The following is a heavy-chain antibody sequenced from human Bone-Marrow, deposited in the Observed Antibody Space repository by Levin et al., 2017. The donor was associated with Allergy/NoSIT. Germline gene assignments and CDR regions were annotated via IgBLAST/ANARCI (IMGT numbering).Heavy chain of an antibody. Sequence: GGSLRLSCAASGFTFSNAWMNWVRQAPGKGLEWVGRIKSKTDGGTIDYAAPVKGRFTISRDDSKNTLYLQMNSLKTEDTAVYYCTTVFFLNVACRYNTPDGYFDLWGRGTLVSVSS. CDR3: TTVFFLNVACRYNTPDGYFDL. V-gene: IGHV3-15*07. J-gene: IGHJ2*01. CDR2: IKSKTDGGTI. CDR1: GFTFSNAW. D-gene: IGHD1-14*01.